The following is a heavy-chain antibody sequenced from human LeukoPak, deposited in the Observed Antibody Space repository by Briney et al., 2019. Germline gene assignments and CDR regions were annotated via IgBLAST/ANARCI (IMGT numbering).Heavy chain of an antibody. D-gene: IGHD2-15*01. Sequence: PGGSLRLSCAASGFTFSSYGMSWVRQAPGKGLEWVSAISGSGGSTYYADSVKGRFTISRDNAKNSLYLQMNSLRAEDTAVYYCARGDCSGGSCYLSLTAIDYWGQGTLVTVPS. V-gene: IGHV3-23*01. J-gene: IGHJ4*02. CDR2: ISGSGGST. CDR3: ARGDCSGGSCYLSLTAIDY. CDR1: GFTFSSYG.